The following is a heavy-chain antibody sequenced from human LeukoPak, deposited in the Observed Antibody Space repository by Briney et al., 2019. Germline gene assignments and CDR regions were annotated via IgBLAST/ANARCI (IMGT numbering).Heavy chain of an antibody. V-gene: IGHV4-39*01. CDR1: GGSINSNTYY. Sequence: SETLSLTCAVSGGSINSNTYYWGWIRQPPGKGLEWIGSVYSSGSTYYNPSLKSRVAISVDTSRNQFSLRLSSVTAPDTAVYYCARRSRSGFFDYWGQGTLVTVS. J-gene: IGHJ4*02. D-gene: IGHD3-10*01. CDR3: ARRSRSGFFDY. CDR2: VYSSGST.